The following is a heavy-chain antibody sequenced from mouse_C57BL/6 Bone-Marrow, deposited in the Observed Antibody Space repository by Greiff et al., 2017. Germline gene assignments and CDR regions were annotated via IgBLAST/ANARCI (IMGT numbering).Heavy chain of an antibody. CDR3: ARKETAQATTDY. J-gene: IGHJ2*01. V-gene: IGHV1-69*01. CDR2: IDPSDSYT. CDR1: GYTFTSYW. Sequence: VQLQQPGAELVMPGASVKLSCKASGYTFTSYWMHWVKQRPGQGLEWIGEIDPSDSYTNYNQKFKGKSTLTVDKSSSTAYMQLSSLPSEDSAVYYCARKETAQATTDYWGQGTTLTVSS. D-gene: IGHD3-2*02.